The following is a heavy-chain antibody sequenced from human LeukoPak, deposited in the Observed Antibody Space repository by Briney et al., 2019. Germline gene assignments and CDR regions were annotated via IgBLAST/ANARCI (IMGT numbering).Heavy chain of an antibody. J-gene: IGHJ4*02. CDR1: GFTFSSYS. D-gene: IGHD2-15*01. Sequence: GGSLRLSCAASGFTFSSYSMNWVRQAPGKGLEWVSSISSSTSYIYYADSVKGRFTISRDNAKNSLFLQMNSLRAEDTAVYYCASEARYCSGGSCSSFDYWGQGTLVTVSS. CDR2: ISSSTSYI. CDR3: ASEARYCSGGSCSSFDY. V-gene: IGHV3-21*01.